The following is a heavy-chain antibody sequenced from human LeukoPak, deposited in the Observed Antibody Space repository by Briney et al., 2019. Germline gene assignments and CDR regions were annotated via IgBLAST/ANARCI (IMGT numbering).Heavy chain of an antibody. CDR3: VKGHCSSSSCFPNYYYYMDV. CDR1: GFTFGEHA. J-gene: IGHJ6*03. Sequence: GGSLRLSCAASGFTFGEHAMHWVRQAPGKGLEWVSGISWNSGSIAYADSVKGRFTISRDNAKNLLFLQMSSLRAADTALYYCVKGHCSSSSCFPNYYYYMDVWGTGTTVTVSS. CDR2: ISWNSGSI. D-gene: IGHD2-15*01. V-gene: IGHV3-9*01.